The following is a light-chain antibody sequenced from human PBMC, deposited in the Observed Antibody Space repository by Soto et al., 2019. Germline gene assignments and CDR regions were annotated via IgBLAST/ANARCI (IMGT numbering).Light chain of an antibody. CDR3: QQRGHWPLT. CDR2: DAS. Sequence: EIVLTQSPATLSLSPGERATLSCRASQNIASYLAWYQQKPGQAPRLLIYDASNRATGIPARFSGSGSGTDFTFTISGIESEDFSVYYCQQRGHWPLTFGGGTKVEIK. V-gene: IGKV3-11*01. CDR1: QNIASY. J-gene: IGKJ4*01.